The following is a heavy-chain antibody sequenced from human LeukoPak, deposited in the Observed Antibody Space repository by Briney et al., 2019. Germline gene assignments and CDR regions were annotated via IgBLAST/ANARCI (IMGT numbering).Heavy chain of an antibody. V-gene: IGHV3-23*01. CDR1: GFTFSNHA. CDR2: IGGDGRGT. D-gene: IGHD1-26*01. CDR3: ARRVGGTPDY. Sequence: GGSLRLSCTASGFTFSNHAMTWVRQAPGKGLEWVSAIGGDGRGTDYADSVKGRFTISRDNSKHTLYLEMNSLRADDTARYYCARRVGGTPDYWGPGTLVTVSS. J-gene: IGHJ4*02.